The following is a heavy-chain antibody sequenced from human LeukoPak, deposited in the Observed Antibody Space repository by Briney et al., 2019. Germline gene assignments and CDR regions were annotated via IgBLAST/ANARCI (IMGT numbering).Heavy chain of an antibody. CDR1: GGSVSSSDFN. CDR3: ARRQYGSGWYGDGDWFWFAP. D-gene: IGHD6-19*01. V-gene: IGHV4-39*01. J-gene: IGHJ5*02. CDR2: IFYSGST. Sequence: PSETLSLTXTVSGGSVSSSDFNWAWIRQPPGKGLEWIGTIFYSGSTYYNPSLGSRVAISVDTSKNQFSLDLSSVTAADTAVYYCARRQYGSGWYGDGDWFWFAPWGQGTLVIVSS.